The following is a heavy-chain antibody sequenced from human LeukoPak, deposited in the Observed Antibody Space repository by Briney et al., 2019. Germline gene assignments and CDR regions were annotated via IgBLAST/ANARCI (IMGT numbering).Heavy chain of an antibody. D-gene: IGHD3-3*01. J-gene: IGHJ4*02. CDR2: IYYSGST. Sequence: PSETLSLTCTVSGGSISSYYWSWIRQPPGKGLEWIGYIYYSGSTNYNPSLKSRVTISVDTSKNQFSLKLSSVTAADTAVYYCAGVDTIFGVVIPYFDYWGQGTLVTVSS. CDR3: AGVDTIFGVVIPYFDY. V-gene: IGHV4-59*01. CDR1: GGSISSYY.